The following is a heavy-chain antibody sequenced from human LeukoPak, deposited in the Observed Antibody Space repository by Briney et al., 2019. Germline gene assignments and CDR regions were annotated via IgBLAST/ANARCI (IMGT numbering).Heavy chain of an antibody. CDR3: ARTYYDILTGSRWFDP. Sequence: SETLSLTCTVSGGSISSSSYYWGWIRQPPGKGLEWIGYIYYSGSTNYNPSLKSRVTISVDTSKNQFSLKLSSVTAADTAVYYCARTYYDILTGSRWFDPWGQGTLVTVSS. V-gene: IGHV4-61*05. D-gene: IGHD3-9*01. CDR2: IYYSGST. CDR1: GGSISSSSYY. J-gene: IGHJ5*02.